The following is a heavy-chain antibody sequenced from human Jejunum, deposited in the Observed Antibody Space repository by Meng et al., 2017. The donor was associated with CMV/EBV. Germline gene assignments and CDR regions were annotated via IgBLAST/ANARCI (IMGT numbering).Heavy chain of an antibody. CDR1: RNYW. J-gene: IGHJ3*02. CDR3: ARDNGGKYNRGWYDALDI. V-gene: IGHV3-7*01. D-gene: IGHD6-19*01. CDR2: IREDGSEK. Sequence: RNYWLTWVRQAPGKGLEWVANIREDGSEKYHVDSMKGRFTISRDNAENSLYLQMNSLRAEDTAVYYCARDNGGKYNRGWYDALDIWGQGTMVTVSS.